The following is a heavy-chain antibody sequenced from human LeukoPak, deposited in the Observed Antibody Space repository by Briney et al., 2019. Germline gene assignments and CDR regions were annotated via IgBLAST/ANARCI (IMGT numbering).Heavy chain of an antibody. J-gene: IGHJ2*01. CDR2: ISPNSGDT. D-gene: IGHD4-17*01. Sequence: ASVKVSCKASGYTFTGYLMHWVRQAPGQALEWMGWISPNSGDTKYAQKFQGRVTMTRDTSISTAYMELSSLRSDDTAVYHCVRALSTVATWLYLWGRGTLVTVSS. CDR3: VRALSTVATWLYL. V-gene: IGHV1-2*02. CDR1: GYTFTGYL.